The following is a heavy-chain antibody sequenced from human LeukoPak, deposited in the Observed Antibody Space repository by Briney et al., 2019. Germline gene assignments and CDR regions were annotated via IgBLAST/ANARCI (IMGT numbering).Heavy chain of an antibody. CDR2: TSYSGST. CDR1: GGAISGSPYY. CDR3: ARAYSSGWYNDFDP. D-gene: IGHD6-19*01. Sequence: KPSETLSLTCTVSGGAISGSPYYWGWIRQPPGKGLEWIGSTSYSGSTYYNPSLKSRVTISVDTSKNQFSLKLTSVTAADTAVYYCARAYSSGWYNDFDPWGQGTPVIVSS. J-gene: IGHJ5*02. V-gene: IGHV4-39*01.